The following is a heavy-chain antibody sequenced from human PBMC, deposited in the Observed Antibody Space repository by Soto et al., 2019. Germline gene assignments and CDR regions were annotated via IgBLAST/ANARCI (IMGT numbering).Heavy chain of an antibody. CDR1: GYTFTTYA. D-gene: IGHD4-17*01. J-gene: IGHJ3*02. CDR3: ARVWERPTVTTCDTFDM. Sequence: SVKVSCKTSGYTFTTYALHWVRQAPGHRLEWMGWINAGNGDTKYSQKFQGRVTIIRDTSASTAYMELSSLRSEDTAVYYCARVWERPTVTTCDTFDMWGQGTMVTVSS. CDR2: INAGNGDT. V-gene: IGHV1-3*01.